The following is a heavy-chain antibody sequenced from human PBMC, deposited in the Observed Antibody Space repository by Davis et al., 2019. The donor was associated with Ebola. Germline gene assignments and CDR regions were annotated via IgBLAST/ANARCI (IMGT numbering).Heavy chain of an antibody. CDR3: ARDSSSSSRYYYYYYGMDV. Sequence: AASVKVSCKASGYTFTNYGITWVRQAPGQGLEWMGWINPNNGNTHYAQNVQGRVIMTSDTATTTAYMEVGSLRSDDTAVYYCARDSSSSSRYYYYYYGMDVWGKGTTVTVSS. CDR1: GYTFTNYG. V-gene: IGHV1-18*04. J-gene: IGHJ6*04. D-gene: IGHD2-2*01. CDR2: INPNNGNT.